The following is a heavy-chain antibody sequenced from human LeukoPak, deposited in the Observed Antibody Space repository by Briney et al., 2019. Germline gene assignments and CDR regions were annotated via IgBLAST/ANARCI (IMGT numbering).Heavy chain of an antibody. CDR2: IDTDGSRP. Sequence: GGSLRLSCAASGFTFSSYWMHWVRQDPGKGLVWVSRIDTDGSRPTYADSVEGRFTISRDNAKNTLYLQMNSLRVEDTAVYYCARLREHCVNSACYSYFDYWGQGTLVTVSS. J-gene: IGHJ4*02. V-gene: IGHV3-74*01. D-gene: IGHD2-15*01. CDR1: GFTFSSYW. CDR3: ARLREHCVNSACYSYFDY.